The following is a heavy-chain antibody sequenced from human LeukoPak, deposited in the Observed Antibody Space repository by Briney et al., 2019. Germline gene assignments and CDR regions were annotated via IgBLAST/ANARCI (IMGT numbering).Heavy chain of an antibody. CDR3: VKGHYYNNLGYYGS. CDR1: GFTFSNYA. D-gene: IGHD3-22*01. V-gene: IGHV3-64D*09. CDR2: VSTNGGGA. Sequence: GGSLRLSCSASGFTFSNYAMHWVRQAPGKGLEYVSGVSTNGGGADYADSVKGRFTISRDNSKNTLSLQMSSLRAEDAAVYYCVKGHYYNNLGYYGSWGQGTRVPVLS. J-gene: IGHJ5*02.